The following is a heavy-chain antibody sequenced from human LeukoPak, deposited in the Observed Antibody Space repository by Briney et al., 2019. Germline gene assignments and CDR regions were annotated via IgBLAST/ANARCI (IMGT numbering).Heavy chain of an antibody. V-gene: IGHV3-23*01. CDR2: ISGSGGST. J-gene: IGHJ4*02. CDR1: GFTFSNYA. CDR3: AKAYYDSSGYYNYFDY. Sequence: QPGGSLRLSCAASGFTFSNYAMSWVRQAPGKGLEWVSSISGSGGSTLYADSVKGRFTISRDNSKNTLYLQMNSLRAEDTAVYYCAKAYYDSSGYYNYFDYWGQGTLVTVSS. D-gene: IGHD3-22*01.